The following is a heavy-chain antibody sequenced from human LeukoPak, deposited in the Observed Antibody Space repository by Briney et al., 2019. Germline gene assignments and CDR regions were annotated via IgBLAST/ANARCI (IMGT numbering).Heavy chain of an antibody. CDR1: GFTFDDYT. J-gene: IGHJ4*02. V-gene: IGHV3-43*01. CDR2: ISWDGGST. D-gene: IGHD6-13*01. CDR3: AHISSSWPDY. Sequence: GGSLRLSCAASGFTFDDYTMHWVRQAPGKGLEWVSLISWDGGSTYYADSVKGRFTISRDNSKNTLYLQMNSLRAEDTAVYYCAHISSSWPDYWGQGTLVTVSS.